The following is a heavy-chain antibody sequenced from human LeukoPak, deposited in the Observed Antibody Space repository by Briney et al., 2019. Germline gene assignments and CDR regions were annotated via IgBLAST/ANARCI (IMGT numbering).Heavy chain of an antibody. CDR1: GYTFTGYY. V-gene: IGHV1-2*02. CDR3: ARDNKYYDFWSGLEYFDY. J-gene: IGHJ4*02. Sequence: GASVKVSCKASGYTFTGYYMHWVRQAPGQGLEWMGWINPNSGGTNYAQKFQGRVTMTRDTSISTAYMELSRLRSDDTAVHYCARDNKYYDFWSGLEYFDYWGQGTLVTVSS. D-gene: IGHD3-3*01. CDR2: INPNSGGT.